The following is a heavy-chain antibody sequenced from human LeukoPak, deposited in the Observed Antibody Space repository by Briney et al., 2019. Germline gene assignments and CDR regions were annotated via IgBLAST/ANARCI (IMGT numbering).Heavy chain of an antibody. CDR1: GASISSYY. V-gene: IGHV4-59*12. CDR3: ARGNSGYDYAFDI. CDR2: IYYSGNT. Sequence: SETLSLTCTVSGASISSYYWNWIRQPPGKGLEWIGYIYYSGNTNYNPSLKSRVTMSVDTSKNQFSLKVTSVTAADTAVYYCARGNSGYDYAFDIWGQGTMVTVSS. D-gene: IGHD5-12*01. J-gene: IGHJ3*02.